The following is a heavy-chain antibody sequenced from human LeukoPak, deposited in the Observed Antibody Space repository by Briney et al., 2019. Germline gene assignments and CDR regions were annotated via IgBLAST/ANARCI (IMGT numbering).Heavy chain of an antibody. V-gene: IGHV4-59*01. Sequence: KPSETLSLTCTVSGGSISSYYWSWIRQPPGKGLEWIGYIYYSGSTNYNPSLKSRVTISVDTSKNKFSLKLSSVTAADTAVYYCARVGWYYYDSSGYYFDAFDIWGQGTMVTVSS. D-gene: IGHD3-22*01. CDR1: GGSISSYY. CDR2: IYYSGST. CDR3: ARVGWYYYDSSGYYFDAFDI. J-gene: IGHJ3*02.